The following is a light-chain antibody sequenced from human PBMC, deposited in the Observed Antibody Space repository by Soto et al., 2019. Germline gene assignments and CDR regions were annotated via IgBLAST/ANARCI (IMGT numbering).Light chain of an antibody. CDR1: NLGDKY. Sequence: SYELTQPPSVSVSPGQTASITCSGENLGDKYACWYQQKPGQSPVLVIYQDSKRPSGIPERFSGSNSGNTATLTISGPQAMDEAYYYCQAWDSSTVVFGGGTKLTVL. CDR2: QDS. CDR3: QAWDSSTVV. J-gene: IGLJ2*01. V-gene: IGLV3-1*01.